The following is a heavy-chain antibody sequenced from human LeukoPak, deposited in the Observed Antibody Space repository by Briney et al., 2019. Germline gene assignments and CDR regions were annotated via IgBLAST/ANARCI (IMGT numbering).Heavy chain of an antibody. CDR3: ARDASLPRIPNYYYYYMDV. D-gene: IGHD2-2*02. V-gene: IGHV3-11*04. Sequence: GGSLRLSCAASGFTFSDYYMSWIRQAPGKGLEWVSYISSSGSTIYYADSVKGRFTISRDNAKNSLYLQMNSLRAEDTAVYYCARDASLPRIPNYYYYYMDVWGKGTTVTVSS. CDR1: GFTFSDYY. J-gene: IGHJ6*03. CDR2: ISSSGSTI.